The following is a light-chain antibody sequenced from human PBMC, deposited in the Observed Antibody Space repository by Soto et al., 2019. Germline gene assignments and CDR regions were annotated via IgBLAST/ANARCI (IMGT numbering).Light chain of an antibody. CDR2: AAS. V-gene: IGKV1-39*01. CDR1: QSISSY. Sequence: DIQMTQSPSSLSASVGDRVTITCRASQSISSYLNWYQQKPEKAPKLLIYAASSLQSGVPSRFSGSGSGTDFTLTVSSLQPEDFATYYCQQIYSSPPSFGQGTRLEIK. CDR3: QQIYSSPPS. J-gene: IGKJ5*01.